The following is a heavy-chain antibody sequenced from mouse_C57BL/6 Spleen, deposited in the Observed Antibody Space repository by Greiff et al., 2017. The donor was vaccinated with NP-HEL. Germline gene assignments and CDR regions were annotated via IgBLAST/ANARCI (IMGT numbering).Heavy chain of an antibody. CDR1: GYTFTSYW. CDR3: ARRGAVEDYFDY. CDR2: IHHNSGST. D-gene: IGHD1-1*01. V-gene: IGHV1-64*01. Sequence: QVQLQQPGAELVKPGASVKLSCKASGYTFTSYWMHWVKQRPGQGLEWIGMIHHNSGSTNYNEKFKSKATLTVDKSSSTAYMQLSSLTSEDSAVYYCARRGAVEDYFDYWGQGTTLTVSS. J-gene: IGHJ2*01.